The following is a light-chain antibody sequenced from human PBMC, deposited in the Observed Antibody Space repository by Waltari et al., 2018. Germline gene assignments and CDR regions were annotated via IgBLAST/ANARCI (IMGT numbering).Light chain of an antibody. Sequence: SYELTQPPSVSVSPGQTASITCSGDKLGAKYACWYQQKPGQSPVLVIYQDSKRPSGIPERFSGSNSGNTATLTISGTQATDEADYYCQAWDSSTAVFGGGTKLTVL. CDR3: QAWDSSTAV. CDR1: KLGAKY. V-gene: IGLV3-1*01. CDR2: QDS. J-gene: IGLJ2*01.